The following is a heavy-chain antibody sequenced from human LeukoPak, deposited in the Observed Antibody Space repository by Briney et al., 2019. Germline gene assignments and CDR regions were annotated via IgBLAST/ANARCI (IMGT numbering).Heavy chain of an antibody. J-gene: IGHJ6*02. Sequence: ASVKVSCKASGYTFTGYYMHWVRQAPGQGLEWMGWINPNSGGTNYAQKFQGRVTMTRDTSISTAYMELSRLRSDDTAVHYCARVRDSAGNYYYYGMDVWGQGTTVTVSS. V-gene: IGHV1-2*02. CDR2: INPNSGGT. CDR3: ARVRDSAGNYYYYGMDV. D-gene: IGHD6-19*01. CDR1: GYTFTGYY.